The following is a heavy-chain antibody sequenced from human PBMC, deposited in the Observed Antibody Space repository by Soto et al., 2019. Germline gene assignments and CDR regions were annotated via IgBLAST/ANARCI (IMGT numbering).Heavy chain of an antibody. CDR1: GFTFSSYG. V-gene: IGHV3-30*03. CDR3: ASVVVVPPAQPLPYNWNYAS. Sequence: QVQLVESGGGVVQPGRSLRLSCAASGFTFSSYGMHWVRQAPGTGLEWVAVISYDGSAAYYAESVKGRFTISRDNSKNTLDVQMNSLRVEDTAVYYCASVVVVPPAQPLPYNWNYASWGQGTLVTVPA. J-gene: IGHJ4*02. CDR2: ISYDGSAA. D-gene: IGHD1-20*01.